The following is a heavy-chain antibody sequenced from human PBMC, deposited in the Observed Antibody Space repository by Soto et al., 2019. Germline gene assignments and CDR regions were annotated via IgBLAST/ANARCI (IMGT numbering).Heavy chain of an antibody. CDR1: EFAFSKFA. J-gene: IGHJ4*02. CDR3: AKSPGMYYYDSSGYYHYDY. D-gene: IGHD3-22*01. V-gene: IGHV3-23*01. Sequence: GGSLRLSCAASEFAFSKFAMKWVRQAPGEGLEWVSVIGSSGDGIHYADSVKGRFTISRDNSKNTLYLQMNSLRAEDTAVYYCAKSPGMYYYDSSGYYHYDYWGQGTLVTVSS. CDR2: IGSSGDGI.